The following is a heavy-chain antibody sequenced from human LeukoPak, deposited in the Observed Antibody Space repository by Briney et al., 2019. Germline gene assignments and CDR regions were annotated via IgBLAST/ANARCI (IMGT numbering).Heavy chain of an antibody. V-gene: IGHV3-23*01. CDR3: AKGADSTGLLQAYFDY. J-gene: IGHJ4*02. Sequence: GGSLRLSCAASGFTFSSYAMSWVRQAPGKGLEWVSAISGSGGSTYYADSVKGRFTISRDNSKNTLYLQMNSLRAEDTAVYYCAKGADSTGLLQAYFDYWGQGTLVTVSS. CDR2: ISGSGGST. D-gene: IGHD3-22*01. CDR1: GFTFSSYA.